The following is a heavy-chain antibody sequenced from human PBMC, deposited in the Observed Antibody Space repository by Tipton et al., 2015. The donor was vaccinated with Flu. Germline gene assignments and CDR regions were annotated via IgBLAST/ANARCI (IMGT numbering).Heavy chain of an antibody. CDR1: GGSFSGYY. CDR3: ARGLLWFGELYYGMDV. J-gene: IGHJ6*02. V-gene: IGHV4-34*01. D-gene: IGHD3-10*01. Sequence: TLSLTCAVCGGSFSGYYWSWIRQPPGKGLEWIGEINHSGSTNYNPSLKSRVTISVDTSKNQFSLKLSSVTAADTAVYYCARGLLWFGELYYGMDVWGQGTTVTVSS. CDR2: INHSGST.